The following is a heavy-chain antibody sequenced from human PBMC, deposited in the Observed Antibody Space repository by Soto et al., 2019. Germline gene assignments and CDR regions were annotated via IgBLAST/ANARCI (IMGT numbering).Heavy chain of an antibody. CDR1: GFTFSSYS. J-gene: IGHJ1*01. D-gene: IGHD3-10*01. CDR3: AREPPYYYGSGSTQYFQH. Sequence: EVQLVESGGGLVKPEGSLRLSCAASGFTFSSYSMNWVRQAPGKGLEWVSSISSSSSYIYYADSVKGRFTISRDNAKNSLYLQMNSLRAEDTAVYYCAREPPYYYGSGSTQYFQHWGQGTLVTVSS. V-gene: IGHV3-21*01. CDR2: ISSSSSYI.